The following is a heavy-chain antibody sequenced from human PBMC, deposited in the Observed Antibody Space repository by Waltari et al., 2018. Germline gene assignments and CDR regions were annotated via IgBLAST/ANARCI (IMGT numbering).Heavy chain of an antibody. J-gene: IGHJ4*02. CDR2: TSYSGSP. CDR3: ARDYRSVYDY. V-gene: IGHV4-39*02. CDR1: GVPIRNIDFY. Sequence: QLQLQESGPGLTKPSETLSLTCTVPGVPIRNIDFYWGWIRQPPGKGLEWIGSTSYSGSPFYSTSLKSRVTMSADPSKNQVSLKLASVTAADTAVYYCARDYRSVYDYWGQGIMVTVSS. D-gene: IGHD4-4*01.